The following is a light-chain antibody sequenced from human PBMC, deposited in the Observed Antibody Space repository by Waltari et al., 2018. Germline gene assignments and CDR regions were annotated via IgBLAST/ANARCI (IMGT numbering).Light chain of an antibody. Sequence: EKVLTQSPATLSVSPGETATLPCRASQSVSDNVAWYPQKPGHPPRLLIYGATSRAPGVPGRFRGTGSGTQFTLTISRLQSEDFAVYFCEQYSDPPPWTFGQGTKVELK. CDR1: QSVSDN. CDR2: GAT. V-gene: IGKV3-15*01. CDR3: EQYSDPPPWT. J-gene: IGKJ1*01.